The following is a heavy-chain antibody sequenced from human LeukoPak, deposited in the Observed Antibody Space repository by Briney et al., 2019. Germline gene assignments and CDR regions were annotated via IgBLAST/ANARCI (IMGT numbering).Heavy chain of an antibody. J-gene: IGHJ6*02. CDR3: ARGDSYGEYPYYYYGMDV. CDR1: GGSISSGSYY. V-gene: IGHV4-61*02. CDR2: IYTSGST. Sequence: PSQTLSLTCTVSGGSISSGSYYWSWIRQPAGKGPEWIGRIYTSGSTNYNPSLKSRVTISVDTSKNQFSLKLSSVTAADTAVYYCARGDSYGEYPYYYYGMDVWGQGTTVTVSS. D-gene: IGHD4-17*01.